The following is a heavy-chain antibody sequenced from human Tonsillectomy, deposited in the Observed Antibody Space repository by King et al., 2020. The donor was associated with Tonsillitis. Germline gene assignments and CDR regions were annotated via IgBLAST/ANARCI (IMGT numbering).Heavy chain of an antibody. V-gene: IGHV1-18*04. D-gene: IGHD1-26*01. Sequence: VQLVDSGAEVKKPGASVKVSCKASGYTFPSYGINWVRQAPGQGLEWVGWINTYNDNTYYAQNLQGRVTMTTDTSTSTAYMELRSLRSDDTAVYYCAMSPLGELPRVWGQGTLVTVSS. CDR2: INTYNDNT. CDR3: AMSPLGELPRV. J-gene: IGHJ4*02. CDR1: GYTFPSYG.